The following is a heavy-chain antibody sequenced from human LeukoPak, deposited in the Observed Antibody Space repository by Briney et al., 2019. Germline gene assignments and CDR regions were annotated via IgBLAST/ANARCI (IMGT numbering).Heavy chain of an antibody. V-gene: IGHV4-39*01. CDR1: GGSISSRSYY. Sequence: PSETLSLTCTVSGGSISSRSYYWGWIRQPPGKGLEWIGGVYYSGSTYYNPSLKSRVTISVDTSKNQFSLKLSSVTAADTAVYYCARSGSSSGYLFDYWGQGTLVTVSS. J-gene: IGHJ4*02. CDR2: VYYSGST. D-gene: IGHD3-22*01. CDR3: ARSGSSSGYLFDY.